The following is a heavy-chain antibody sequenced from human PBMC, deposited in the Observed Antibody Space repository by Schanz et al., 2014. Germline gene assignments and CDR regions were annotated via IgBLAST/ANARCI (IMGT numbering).Heavy chain of an antibody. J-gene: IGHJ4*02. V-gene: IGHV1-46*03. CDR3: GRGFSRSYIDF. CDR1: GYTFTTYY. CDR2: INPSGGST. D-gene: IGHD6-6*01. Sequence: QVQLLQSGAEVKKPGASMKVSCKASGYTFTTYYMLWVRQAPGQGLEWMGIINPSGGSTRYGQKFQFRITVTTDTSTSTVYLELSSLRSDDTAVYYCGRGFSRSYIDFWGQGTLSTVSS.